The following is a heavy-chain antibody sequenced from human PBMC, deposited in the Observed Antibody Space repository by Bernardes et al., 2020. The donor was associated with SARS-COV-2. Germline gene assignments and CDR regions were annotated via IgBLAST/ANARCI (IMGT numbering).Heavy chain of an antibody. CDR3: AKEKLGQLWFRNFDY. Sequence: SETLSLTCTVSGGSISSANWWSWVRQPPGKGLEWIGEIFHIGNTKYNPSLEGRVTISLDNSKNTLYLQMNSLRAEDTAVYYCAKEKLGQLWFRNFDYWGQGTLVTVSS. D-gene: IGHD5-18*01. V-gene: IGHV4-4*02. CDR2: IFHIGNT. J-gene: IGHJ4*02. CDR1: GGSISSANW.